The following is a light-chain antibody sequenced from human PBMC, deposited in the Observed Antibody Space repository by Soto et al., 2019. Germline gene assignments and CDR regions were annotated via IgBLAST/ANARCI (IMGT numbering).Light chain of an antibody. J-gene: IGKJ5*01. CDR1: QSLLHSNGYNY. V-gene: IGKV2-28*01. CDR3: QQYENLPN. CDR2: LVS. Sequence: PLSLPVTPGEPASISCRSSQSLLHSNGYNYVDWYLQKPGQSPQLLIYLVSNRASGVPDRFRGSGSGTDFTFTISRLQPEDIATYYCQQYENLPNFGQGTRLEIK.